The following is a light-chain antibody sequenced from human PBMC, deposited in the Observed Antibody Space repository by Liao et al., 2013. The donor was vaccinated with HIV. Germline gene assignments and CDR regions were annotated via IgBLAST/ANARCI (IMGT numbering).Light chain of an antibody. CDR3: QVWDSSSQNVV. V-gene: IGLV3-21*04. CDR2: YDT. CDR1: DIGSRS. Sequence: SYVLAQPPSVSVAPGETARIPCGGSDIGSRSVHWYQQKPGQAPVLVISYDTDRPSGIPERFSGANSGDTATLTISRVEAGDEADFYCQVWDSSSQNVVFGGGTKLTVL. J-gene: IGLJ2*01.